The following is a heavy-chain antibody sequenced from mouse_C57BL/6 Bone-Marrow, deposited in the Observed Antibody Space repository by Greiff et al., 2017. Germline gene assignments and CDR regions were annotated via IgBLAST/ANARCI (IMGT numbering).Heavy chain of an antibody. CDR1: GFTFSDYG. Sequence: VQLKESGGGLVKPGGSLKLSCAASGFTFSDYGMHWVRQAPEKGLEWVAYISSGSSTISYADTVKGRFTLSSDNAKNTLFLQMTSLRSEDTAMYYCARVDYSNHYYAMDYWGQGTSVTVSS. CDR2: ISSGSSTI. V-gene: IGHV5-17*01. D-gene: IGHD2-5*01. J-gene: IGHJ4*01. CDR3: ARVDYSNHYYAMDY.